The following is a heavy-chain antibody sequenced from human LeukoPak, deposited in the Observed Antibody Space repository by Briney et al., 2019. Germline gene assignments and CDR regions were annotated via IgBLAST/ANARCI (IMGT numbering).Heavy chain of an antibody. CDR3: ARGRFNYDNTGYSSFYH. CDR2: INSDGSTT. D-gene: IGHD3-22*01. CDR1: GFTFSNYW. J-gene: IGHJ4*02. Sequence: HPGGSLRLSCAGSGFTFSNYWMHWVGQAPGKGLVWVSRINSDGSTTNYADSVKGRFTISRDNAKNSQYLEMNSLRAEDTAVYYCARGRFNYDNTGYSSFYHWHQGTLVTVSS. V-gene: IGHV3-74*01.